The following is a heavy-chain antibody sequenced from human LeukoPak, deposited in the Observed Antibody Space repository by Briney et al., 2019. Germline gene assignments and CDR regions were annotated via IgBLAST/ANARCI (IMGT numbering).Heavy chain of an antibody. CDR3: ARDLLGLVSWFNWFDP. CDR2: INPNSGGT. V-gene: IGHV1-2*02. Sequence: GASVKVSCKASGYTFTGYYMHWVRQAPGQGLEWMGWINPNSGGTNYAQKFQGRVTMTRDTSISTAYVELSRLRSDDAAVYYCARDLLGLVSWFNWFDPWGQGTLVTVSS. CDR1: GYTFTGYY. J-gene: IGHJ5*02. D-gene: IGHD3-9*01.